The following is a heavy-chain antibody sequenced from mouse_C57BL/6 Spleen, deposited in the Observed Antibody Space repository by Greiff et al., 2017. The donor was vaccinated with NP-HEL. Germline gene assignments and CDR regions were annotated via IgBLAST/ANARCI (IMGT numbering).Heavy chain of an antibody. D-gene: IGHD1-1*01. J-gene: IGHJ2*01. V-gene: IGHV1-69*01. CDR2: IDPSDSYT. CDR3: ARSERSLWYFDY. Sequence: QVQLQQPGAELVMPGASVKLSCKASGYTFTSYWMHWVKQRPGQGLEWIGEIDPSDSYTNYNQKFKGKSTLTVDKSSSTAYMQLSSLTSEDSAVYYCARSERSLWYFDYWGQGTTLTVSS. CDR1: GYTFTSYW.